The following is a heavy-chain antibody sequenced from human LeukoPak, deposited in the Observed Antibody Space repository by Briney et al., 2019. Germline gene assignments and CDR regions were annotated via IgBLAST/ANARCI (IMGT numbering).Heavy chain of an antibody. CDR2: IIPNRGIA. J-gene: IGHJ4*02. CDR1: GYTFTSYG. D-gene: IGHD2-2*01. V-gene: IGHV1-69*04. Sequence: GPSVKVSCKASGYTFTSYGISWVRQAPAQGLEWKGSIIPNRGIANYAQEFQGRVTITADKSTSTAYMELSSLRSEDTAVYYCARDGRYCSSTSCHWADYWGQGTLVTVSS. CDR3: ARDGRYCSSTSCHWADY.